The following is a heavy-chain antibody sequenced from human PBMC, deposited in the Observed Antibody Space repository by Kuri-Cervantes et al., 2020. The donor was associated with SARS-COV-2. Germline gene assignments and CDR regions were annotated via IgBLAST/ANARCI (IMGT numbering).Heavy chain of an antibody. J-gene: IGHJ4*02. CDR1: GFTFSSYW. V-gene: IGHV3-13*01. CDR3: AKDPRTNVDYFDY. CDR2: IGTAGDT. D-gene: IGHD2-8*01. Sequence: GGSLRLSCAASGFTFSSYWMHWVRQATGKGLEWVSAIGTAGDTYYPGSVKGRFTISRENAKNSLYLQMNSLRAEDTAVYYCAKDPRTNVDYFDYWGQGTLVTVSS.